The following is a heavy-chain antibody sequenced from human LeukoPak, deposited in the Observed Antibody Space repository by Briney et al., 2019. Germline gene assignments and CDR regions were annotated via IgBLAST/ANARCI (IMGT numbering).Heavy chain of an antibody. CDR1: GFTFSSYS. Sequence: PGGSLRLSCAASGFTFSSYSMNWVRQAPGKGLEWVSSISSSSSYIYYADSVKGRFTISRDNAKNSLYLQMNSLRAEDAAVYYCARDHRGAFDYWGQGTLVTVSS. CDR2: ISSSSSYI. D-gene: IGHD3-16*01. CDR3: ARDHRGAFDY. J-gene: IGHJ4*02. V-gene: IGHV3-21*01.